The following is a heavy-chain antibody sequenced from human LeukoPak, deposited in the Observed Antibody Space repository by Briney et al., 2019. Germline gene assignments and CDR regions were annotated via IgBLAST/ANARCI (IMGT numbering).Heavy chain of an antibody. V-gene: IGHV4-34*01. Sequence: SETLSLTCAVYGGSFSGYYWSWIRQPPGKGLEWIGEINHSGSTNYNPSLKSRVTISVDTSKNQFSLKLSSVTAADTAVYYCARGVFLFYYYGMDVWGQGTTVTASS. CDR2: INHSGST. CDR1: GGSFSGYY. CDR3: ARGVFLFYYYGMDV. J-gene: IGHJ6*02. D-gene: IGHD2-21*01.